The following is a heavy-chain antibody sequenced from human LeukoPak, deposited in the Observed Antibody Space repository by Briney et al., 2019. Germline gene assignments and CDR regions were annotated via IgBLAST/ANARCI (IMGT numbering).Heavy chain of an antibody. Sequence: ASVKVSCKASGYTSTSYYMHWVRQAPGQGLEWMGIINPSGGSTSYAQKFQGRVTMTRDTSTGTVYMELSSLRSEDTAVYYCARAVLVAGRREDAFDIWGQGTMVTVSS. CDR1: GYTSTSYY. V-gene: IGHV1-46*01. CDR2: INPSGGST. J-gene: IGHJ3*02. D-gene: IGHD6-19*01. CDR3: ARAVLVAGRREDAFDI.